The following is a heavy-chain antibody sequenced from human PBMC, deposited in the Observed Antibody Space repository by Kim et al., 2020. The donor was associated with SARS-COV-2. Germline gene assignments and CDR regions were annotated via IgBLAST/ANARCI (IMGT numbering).Heavy chain of an antibody. V-gene: IGHV3-7*01. J-gene: IGHJ4*02. CDR3: ARGGGWLVDY. CDR2: IKQDGSDK. D-gene: IGHD6-19*01. Sequence: LSLTCAASGVTFSNYWMTWVRQAPGKGLEWVANIKQDGSDKYYLDSVKGRFTISRDNAKSSLYLQMNSLRDEDTAVYYCARGGGWLVDYWGRGTMVIVSS. CDR1: GVTFSNYW.